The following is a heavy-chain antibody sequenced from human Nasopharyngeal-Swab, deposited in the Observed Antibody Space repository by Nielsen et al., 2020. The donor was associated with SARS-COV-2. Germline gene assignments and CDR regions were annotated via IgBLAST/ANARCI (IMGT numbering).Heavy chain of an antibody. CDR1: GGSISSSSYY. CDR2: IYYSGST. V-gene: IGHV4-39*01. Sequence: SETLSLTCTVSGGSISSSSYYWGWIRQPPGKGLEWIGSIYYSGSTYYNPSLKSRVTISVDTSKNQFSLKLSSVTAADTAVYYCARLGGYSGYDERAFDCWGQGTLVTVSS. CDR3: ARLGGYSGYDERAFDC. J-gene: IGHJ4*02. D-gene: IGHD5-12*01.